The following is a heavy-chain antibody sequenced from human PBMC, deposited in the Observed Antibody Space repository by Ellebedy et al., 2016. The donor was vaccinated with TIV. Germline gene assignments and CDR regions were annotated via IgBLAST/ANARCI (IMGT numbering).Heavy chain of an antibody. J-gene: IGHJ4*02. CDR2: IKQDGSEQ. CDR3: ARDRVGFYLFFDN. Sequence: GESLKISCAASGFTLSGSTVHWVRQASGDGLEWAANIKQDGSEQFYADSARGRFTISRDNADNSLYLQMNSLRAEDTAIYYCARDRVGFYLFFDNWGQGNLVTVSS. V-gene: IGHV3-7*03. CDR1: GFTLSGST. D-gene: IGHD3-22*01.